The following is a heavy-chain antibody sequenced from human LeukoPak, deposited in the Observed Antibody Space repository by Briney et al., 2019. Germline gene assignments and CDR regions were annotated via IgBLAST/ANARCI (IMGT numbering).Heavy chain of an antibody. CDR2: IYYSGST. V-gene: IGHV4-59*01. J-gene: IGHJ6*02. Sequence: SETLSLTRTVSGGSISSYYWSWIRQPPGKGLEWIGYIYYSGSTNYNPSLKSRVTISVDTSKNQFSLKLSSVTAADTAVYYCASLRAPYGMDVWGQGTTVTVSS. CDR3: ASLRAPYGMDV. CDR1: GGSISSYY.